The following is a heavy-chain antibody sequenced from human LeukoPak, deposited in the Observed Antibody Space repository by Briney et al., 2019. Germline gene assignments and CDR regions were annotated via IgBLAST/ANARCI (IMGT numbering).Heavy chain of an antibody. Sequence: PGGSLRLSCAASGFTFSSYWMSWVRQAPGKGLEWVANIKQDGSEKYYVDSVKGRFTISRDNAKNSLYLQMNSLRAEDTAVYYCARDARITIFGVVKTYYMDVWGNGTTVTVSS. V-gene: IGHV3-7*01. CDR3: ARDARITIFGVVKTYYMDV. CDR1: GFTFSSYW. D-gene: IGHD3-3*01. CDR2: IKQDGSEK. J-gene: IGHJ6*03.